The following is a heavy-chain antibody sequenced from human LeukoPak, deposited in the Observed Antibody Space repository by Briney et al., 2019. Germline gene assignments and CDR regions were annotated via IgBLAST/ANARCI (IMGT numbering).Heavy chain of an antibody. V-gene: IGHV4-34*01. CDR3: ASLIAAAGSY. D-gene: IGHD6-13*01. CDR2: INHSGST. CDR1: GGSFSGYY. J-gene: IGHJ4*02. Sequence: PSETLSLTCAVYGGSFSGYYWSWIRQPPGKGLEWIEEINHSGSTNYNPSLKSRVTISVDTSKNQFSLKLSSVTAADTAVYYCASLIAAAGSYWGQGTLVTVSS.